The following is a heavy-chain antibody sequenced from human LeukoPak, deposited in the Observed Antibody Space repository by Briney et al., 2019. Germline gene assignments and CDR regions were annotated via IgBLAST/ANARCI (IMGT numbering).Heavy chain of an antibody. CDR1: GFTFSSYA. D-gene: IGHD3-22*01. V-gene: IGHV3-53*01. J-gene: IGHJ4*02. CDR2: IYSGGST. Sequence: PGGSLRLSCAASGFTFSSYAMSWVRQAPGKGLEWVSVIYSGGSTYYADSVKGRFTISRDNSKNTLYLQMNSLRAEDTAVYYCASQDSSGYPYYFDYWGQGTLVTVSS. CDR3: ASQDSSGYPYYFDY.